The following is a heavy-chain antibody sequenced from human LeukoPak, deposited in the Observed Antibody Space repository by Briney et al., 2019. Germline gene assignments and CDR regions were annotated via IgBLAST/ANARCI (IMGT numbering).Heavy chain of an antibody. Sequence: GRSLRLSCAASGFTFSDDWMDCGRHGPRERLWRVARINQDGSEKYSVESVKGQFTISRDNAKNSVYLQMNSLGAEDTAVYHCARDSVAPGLYFDYWGQGTLVTVSS. CDR3: ARDSVAPGLYFDY. CDR2: INQDGSEK. V-gene: IGHV3-7*01. D-gene: IGHD3/OR15-3a*01. J-gene: IGHJ4*02. CDR1: GFTFSDDW.